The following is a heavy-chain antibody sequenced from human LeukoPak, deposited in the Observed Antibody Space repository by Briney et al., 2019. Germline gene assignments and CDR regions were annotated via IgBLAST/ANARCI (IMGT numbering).Heavy chain of an antibody. Sequence: GGSLGLSCAASGFTLRSYEMNWVRQAPGKGLDWVSFISSIGSAMYYADSVKGRFSISRDNAKNSLYLQMNSLRAEDTALYYCVRDGRYCSGGRCFPIWGQGALVTVST. CDR3: VRDGRYCSGGRCFPI. D-gene: IGHD2-15*01. CDR2: ISSIGSAM. J-gene: IGHJ4*02. V-gene: IGHV3-48*03. CDR1: GFTLRSYE.